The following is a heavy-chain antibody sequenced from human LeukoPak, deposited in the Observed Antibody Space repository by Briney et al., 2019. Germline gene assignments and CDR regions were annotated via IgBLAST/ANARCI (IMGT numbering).Heavy chain of an antibody. V-gene: IGHV4-59*01. J-gene: IGHJ4*02. CDR3: ARERRYDYGDYGVDY. Sequence: SETLSLTCTVSGGSISSYYWSWIRQPPGKGPEWIGYIYYSGSTNYNPSLKSRVTISVDTSKNQFSLKLSSVTAADTAVYYCARERRYDYGDYGVDYWGQGTLVTVSS. D-gene: IGHD4-17*01. CDR1: GGSISSYY. CDR2: IYYSGST.